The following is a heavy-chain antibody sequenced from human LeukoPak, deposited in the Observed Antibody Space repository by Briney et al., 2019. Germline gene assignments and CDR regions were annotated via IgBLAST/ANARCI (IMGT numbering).Heavy chain of an antibody. V-gene: IGHV4-30-2*01. J-gene: IGHJ2*01. Sequence: SETLSLTCTVSGYSISSGGYSWSWIRQPPGKGLEWIGYIYHSVSTYYNPSLKSRVTISLNRFKNQFSLRLSSVTAADTAVYYCARATTMIGWYFDLWGRGTLVTVSS. CDR1: GYSISSGGYS. D-gene: IGHD3-10*02. CDR3: ARATTMIGWYFDL. CDR2: IYHSVST.